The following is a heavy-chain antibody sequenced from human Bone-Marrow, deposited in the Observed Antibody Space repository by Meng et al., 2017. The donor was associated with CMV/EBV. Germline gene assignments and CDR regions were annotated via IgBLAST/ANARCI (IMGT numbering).Heavy chain of an antibody. V-gene: IGHV3-23*03. CDR3: ALYCSGGSCYSSG. CDR2: IYSGGSST. CDR1: GFTFSSYA. Sequence: GESLKISCAASGFTFSSYAMSWVRQAPGKGLEWVSVIYSGGSSTYYADSVKGRFTISRDNSKNTLYLQMNSLRAEDTAVYYCALYCSGGSCYSSGWGQGILVTVSS. D-gene: IGHD2-15*01. J-gene: IGHJ4*02.